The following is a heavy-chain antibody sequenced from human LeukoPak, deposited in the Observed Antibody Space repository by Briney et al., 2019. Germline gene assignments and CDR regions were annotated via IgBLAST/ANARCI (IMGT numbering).Heavy chain of an antibody. V-gene: IGHV3-23*01. CDR1: GFTFSSYA. CDR3: AKTPLRWFGEFIDY. J-gene: IGHJ4*02. CDR2: ISGSGGST. D-gene: IGHD3-10*01. Sequence: GGSLRLSCAASGFTFSSYAMSWVRQAPGKGLEWVSAISGSGGSTYYADSVKGRFTISRDNSKNTLYLQMNSLRAEDTAVYYCAKTPLRWFGEFIDYWGQGTLVTVSS.